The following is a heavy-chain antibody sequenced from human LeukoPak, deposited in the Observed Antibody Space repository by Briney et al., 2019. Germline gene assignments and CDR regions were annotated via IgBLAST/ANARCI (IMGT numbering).Heavy chain of an antibody. V-gene: IGHV1-3*01. Sequence: ASVNVSCTASGYTFTNYAIHWVRQAPGQRLEWMGWINAGNDNTKYSQKFQGRVTITRDTSASTVYMELSSLRSEDTAVYYCTRGLLWFGELSPPGYWGQGTLITVSS. CDR3: TRGLLWFGELSPPGY. CDR1: GYTFTNYA. D-gene: IGHD3-10*01. CDR2: INAGNDNT. J-gene: IGHJ4*02.